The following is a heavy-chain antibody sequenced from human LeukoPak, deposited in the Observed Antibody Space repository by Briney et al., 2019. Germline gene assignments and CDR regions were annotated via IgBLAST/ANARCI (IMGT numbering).Heavy chain of an antibody. Sequence: SETLSLTCTVSGGSISSSSYYWGWVRQPPGKGLEWIGSIYYSGSTYYNPSLKSRVTISVDTSKNQFSLKLSSVTAADTAVYYLMWGYITMTVVVILNYWGQGTLVTVSS. J-gene: IGHJ4*02. CDR2: IYYSGST. CDR1: GGSISSSSYY. CDR3: MWGYITMTVVVILNY. V-gene: IGHV4-39*07. D-gene: IGHD3-22*01.